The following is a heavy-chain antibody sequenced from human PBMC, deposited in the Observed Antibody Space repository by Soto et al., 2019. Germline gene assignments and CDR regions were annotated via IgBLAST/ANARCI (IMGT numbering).Heavy chain of an antibody. CDR2: IYYSGST. CDR3: ARRYGGNFDY. Sequence: SETLSLTCTVAGGYINNYDWSWIRQPPGKGLEWIGYIYYSGSTNYNPSLKSRVTISVDTSKNQFSLKLSSVTAADTAVYYCARRYGGNFDYWGQGTLVTVSS. D-gene: IGHD1-26*01. J-gene: IGHJ4*02. CDR1: GGYINNYD. V-gene: IGHV4-59*01.